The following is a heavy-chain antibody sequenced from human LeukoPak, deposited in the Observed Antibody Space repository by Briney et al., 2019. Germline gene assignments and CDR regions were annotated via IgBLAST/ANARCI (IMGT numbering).Heavy chain of an antibody. CDR1: GFTFNRYW. CDR3: AREDVDITVATSGAFDI. J-gene: IGHJ3*02. V-gene: IGHV3-74*01. D-gene: IGHD6-19*01. CDR2: IISDGSST. Sequence: GGSLRLSCAASGFTFNRYWMHWVRQAPGKGLVWVSRIISDGSSTNYADSVKGRFTTSRDNAKNTLYLQMNSLRAEDTAVYYCAREDVDITVATSGAFDIWGQGTMVTVSS.